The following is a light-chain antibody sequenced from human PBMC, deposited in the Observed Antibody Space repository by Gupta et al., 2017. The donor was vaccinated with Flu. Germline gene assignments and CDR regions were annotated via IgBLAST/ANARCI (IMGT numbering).Light chain of an antibody. J-gene: IGLJ2*01. V-gene: IGLV1-44*01. CDR2: SNY. CDR3: AAWDDSLNGVI. CDR1: SSNIGKNT. Sequence: QSVLTQPPSASGTPGQRVTISCSGSSSNIGKNTVNWYHQLPGTAPKVLIYSNYLRPSEVPDRFSGSKSGTSAYLAISDLQSEDEADYYCAAWDDSLNGVIFGGGTKLRVL.